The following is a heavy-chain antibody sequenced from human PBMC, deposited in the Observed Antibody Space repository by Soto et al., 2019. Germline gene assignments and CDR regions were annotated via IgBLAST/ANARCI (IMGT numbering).Heavy chain of an antibody. V-gene: IGHV3-74*01. CDR2: INSDGSST. CDR3: ARMGPGRAFDI. J-gene: IGHJ3*02. D-gene: IGHD2-15*01. Sequence: GGSLRLSCAASGFTFSSYWMHWVRQAPGKGLVWVSRINSDGSSTSYADSVKGRFTIPRDNAKNTLYLQMNSLRAEDTAVYYCARMGPGRAFDIWGQGTMVTVSS. CDR1: GFTFSSYW.